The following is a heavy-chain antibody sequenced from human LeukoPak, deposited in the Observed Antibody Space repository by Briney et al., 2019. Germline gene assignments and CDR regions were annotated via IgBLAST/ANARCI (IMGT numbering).Heavy chain of an antibody. V-gene: IGHV3-23*01. J-gene: IGHJ4*02. CDR3: ARDASFYDNSDSSGY. Sequence: PGGSLRLSCAASGFTFSTYAMYWVRQAPGKGLEWVSFISGSGVSTYYADPVKGRFTISRDNAKNSLFLQMNSLRVEDTAIYYCARDASFYDNSDSSGYWGQGTLVTVSS. CDR1: GFTFSTYA. CDR2: ISGSGVST. D-gene: IGHD3-22*01.